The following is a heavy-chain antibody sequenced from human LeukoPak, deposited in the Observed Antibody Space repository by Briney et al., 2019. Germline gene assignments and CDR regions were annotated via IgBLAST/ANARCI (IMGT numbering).Heavy chain of an antibody. D-gene: IGHD6-13*01. CDR2: ISYDGSNK. CDR1: GFTFSSYA. Sequence: GGSLRLSCAASGFTFSSYAMHWVRQAPGKGLEWVAVISYDGSNKYYADSVKGRFTISRDNAKKTLYLQMNSLRAEDTAVYYCARDRLWPGYSSSWYTNMDVWGKGTTVTVSS. J-gene: IGHJ6*03. V-gene: IGHV3-30-3*01. CDR3: ARDRLWPGYSSSWYTNMDV.